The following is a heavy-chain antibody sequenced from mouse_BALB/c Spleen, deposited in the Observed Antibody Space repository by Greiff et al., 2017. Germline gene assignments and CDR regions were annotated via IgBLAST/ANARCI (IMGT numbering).Heavy chain of an antibody. CDR1: GYAFTNYL. D-gene: IGHD2-3*01. J-gene: IGHJ3*01. V-gene: IGHV1-54*03. CDR2: INPGSGGT. Sequence: QVQLQQSGAELVRPGTSVKVSCKASGYAFTNYLIEWVKQRPGQGLEWIGVINPGSGGTNYNEKFKGKATLTADKSSSTAYMQLSSLTSDDSAVYFCAREGTYDGYPAWFAYWGQGTLVTVSA. CDR3: AREGTYDGYPAWFAY.